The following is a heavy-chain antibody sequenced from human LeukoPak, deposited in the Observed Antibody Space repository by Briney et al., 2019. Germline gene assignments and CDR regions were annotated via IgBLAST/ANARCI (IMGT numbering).Heavy chain of an antibody. J-gene: IGHJ5*02. CDR2: INPSGGST. CDR3: ARERGLVGATPAWFYP. D-gene: IGHD1-26*01. V-gene: IGHV1-46*01. Sequence: ASVKVSCKASGYTFTSYYMHWVRQAPGQGLEWMGIINPSGGSTSYAQKFQGRVTMTRDTSTSTVYMELSSLRSEDTAVYYCARERGLVGATPAWFYPWGQGTLVTVSS. CDR1: GYTFTSYY.